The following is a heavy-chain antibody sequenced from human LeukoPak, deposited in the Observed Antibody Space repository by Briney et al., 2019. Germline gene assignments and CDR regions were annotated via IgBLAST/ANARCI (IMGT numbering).Heavy chain of an antibody. CDR3: ARDGRGLDY. V-gene: IGHV4-34*01. CDR2: INHSGST. CDR1: GGXFSGYY. J-gene: IGHJ4*02. D-gene: IGHD3-10*01. Sequence: PSETLSLTCAVYGGXFSGYYCSWIRQPPGKGLEWIGEINHSGSTNYNPSLKSRVTISVDTSKNQFSLKLSSVTAADTAVYYCARDGRGLDYWGQGTLVTVSS.